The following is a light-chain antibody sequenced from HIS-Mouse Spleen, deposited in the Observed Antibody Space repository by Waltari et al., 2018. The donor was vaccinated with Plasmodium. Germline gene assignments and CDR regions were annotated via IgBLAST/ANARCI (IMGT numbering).Light chain of an antibody. V-gene: IGKV1-6*01. CDR1: QGIRND. J-gene: IGKJ2*01. CDR3: LQDYNYPYT. CDR2: AAS. Sequence: AIQLTQSPSSLSASVGDRVTITCRASQGIRNDLGWYQQKPGKAPKLLISAASRLQSGVPSRFSGSGSGTDFTLTISSLQPEDFATYYCLQDYNYPYTFGQGTKLEIK.